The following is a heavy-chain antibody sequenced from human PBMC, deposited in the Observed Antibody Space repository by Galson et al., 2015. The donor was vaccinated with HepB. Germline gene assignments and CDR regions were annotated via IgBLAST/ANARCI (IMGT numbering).Heavy chain of an antibody. CDR3: ARLRRVGATIGDFDY. CDR2: IYPGDSDT. CDR1: GYSFTSYW. V-gene: IGHV5-51*01. Sequence: QSGAEVKKPGESLKISCKGSGYSFTSYWIGWERQMPGKGLEWMGIIYPGDSDTRYSPSFQGQVTISADKSISTAYLQWSSLKASDTAMYYCARLRRVGATIGDFDYWGQGTLVTVSS. D-gene: IGHD1-26*01. J-gene: IGHJ4*02.